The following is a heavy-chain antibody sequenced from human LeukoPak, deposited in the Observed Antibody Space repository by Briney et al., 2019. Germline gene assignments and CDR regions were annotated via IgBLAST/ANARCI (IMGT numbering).Heavy chain of an antibody. V-gene: IGHV1-69*04. Sequence: GASVKVSCKASGGTFSSYAISWVRQAPGQGLEWMGRIIPILGIANYAQKFQGRVTITADKSTSTAYMELSSLRSEDTAVYYCARAPLPYYYGSGSYYHGMDVWGQGTTVTVSS. CDR2: IIPILGIA. CDR3: ARAPLPYYYGSGSYYHGMDV. CDR1: GGTFSSYA. D-gene: IGHD3-10*01. J-gene: IGHJ6*02.